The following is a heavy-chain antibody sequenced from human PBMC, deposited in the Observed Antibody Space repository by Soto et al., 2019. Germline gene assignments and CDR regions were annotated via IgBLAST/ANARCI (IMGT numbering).Heavy chain of an antibody. J-gene: IGHJ4*02. D-gene: IGHD2-15*01. CDR1: GVSLNSGHYY. Sequence: PSETLSLTCSVSGVSLNSGHYYWVWVRQSPGKGLAWIASVYYDESTYCNPSLKSRVTISIDKPRNQFSLTLKSVTAADTAVYYCGKVLIGATRHADVDSWGQGARVTVSS. CDR3: GKVLIGATRHADVDS. CDR2: VYYDEST. V-gene: IGHV4-39*01.